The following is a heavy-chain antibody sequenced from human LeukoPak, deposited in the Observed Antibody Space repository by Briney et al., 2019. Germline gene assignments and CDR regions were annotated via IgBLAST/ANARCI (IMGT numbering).Heavy chain of an antibody. CDR1: GFTFSSYG. Sequence: GGSLRLSRGASGFTFSSYGMHWVRQAPGKWLEWVSAISGSGGSTYYADSVKGRFTLSRDNSKNTLYLQMNSLRAEDTAVYYCAKFPYGDYGIWFDPWGQGTLVTVSS. J-gene: IGHJ5*02. CDR2: ISGSGGST. CDR3: AKFPYGDYGIWFDP. D-gene: IGHD4-17*01. V-gene: IGHV3-23*01.